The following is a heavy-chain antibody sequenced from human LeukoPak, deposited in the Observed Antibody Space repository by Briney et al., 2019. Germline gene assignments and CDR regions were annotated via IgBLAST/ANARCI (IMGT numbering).Heavy chain of an antibody. Sequence: RGSLRLSCAASGFTLSNAWMSWVRQAPRKGLEWVGRIKSKTDGGTTDYAAPVEGRFTISRDDSKNTLYLQMNSLKTEDTAVYYCTTLTMIVVHNDYWGQGTLVTVSS. D-gene: IGHD3-22*01. CDR2: IKSKTDGGTT. CDR3: TTLTMIVVHNDY. J-gene: IGHJ4*02. CDR1: GFTLSNAW. V-gene: IGHV3-15*01.